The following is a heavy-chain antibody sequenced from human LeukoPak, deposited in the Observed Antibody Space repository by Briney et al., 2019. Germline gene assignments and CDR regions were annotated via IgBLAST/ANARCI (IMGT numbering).Heavy chain of an antibody. J-gene: IGHJ5*02. CDR1: GGSFSGYY. CDR3: AGGRPRQYQLLSNNWFDP. V-gene: IGHV4-34*01. D-gene: IGHD2-2*01. Sequence: PSETLSLTCAVYGGSFSGYYWSWIRQPPGKGLEWIGEINHSGSTNYNPSLKSRVTISVDTAKNQFSLKLSSVTAADTAVYYCAGGRPRQYQLLSNNWFDPWGQGTLVTVSS. CDR2: INHSGST.